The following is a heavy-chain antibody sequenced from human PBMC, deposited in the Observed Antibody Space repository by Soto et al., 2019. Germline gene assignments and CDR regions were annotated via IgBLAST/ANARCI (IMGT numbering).Heavy chain of an antibody. CDR3: AKRGSQRFLEWLPDNWFDP. D-gene: IGHD3-3*01. J-gene: IGHJ5*02. CDR2: ISGSGGST. CDR1: GFTFSSYA. V-gene: IGHV3-23*01. Sequence: GGSLRLSCAASGFTFSSYAMSWVRQAPGKGLEWVSAISGSGGSTYYADSVKGRFTISRDNSKNTLYLQMNSLRAEDTAVYYCAKRGSQRFLEWLPDNWFDPWGQGTLVTVSS.